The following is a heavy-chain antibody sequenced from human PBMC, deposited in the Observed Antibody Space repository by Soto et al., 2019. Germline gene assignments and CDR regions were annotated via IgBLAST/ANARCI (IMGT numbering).Heavy chain of an antibody. D-gene: IGHD6-13*01. CDR1: SDCISRWS. Sequence: SETLSLKRPVCSDCISRWSSYWKRQSPGKGLEWIGYIHYSGSTNYNPSLKSRVTISVDTSKNQLSLKLSSVTAADTAVYYCARGSAAGTKSPFDYWGQGTLVTVSS. CDR3: ARGSAAGTKSPFDY. J-gene: IGHJ4*02. V-gene: IGHV4-59*01. CDR2: IHYSGST.